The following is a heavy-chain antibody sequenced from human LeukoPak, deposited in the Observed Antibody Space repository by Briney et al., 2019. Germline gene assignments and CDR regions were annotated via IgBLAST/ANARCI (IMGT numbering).Heavy chain of an antibody. J-gene: IGHJ4*02. Sequence: GGSLRLSCAASGFSFSTYGFNWVRQAPGKGLEWVSYISSSSALYYTDSVKGRFTISRDNAKNSLYLQMNSLRAEDTAVYYCAGHWSAHYFDYWGQGILVTISS. CDR3: AGHWSAHYFDY. CDR1: GFSFSTYG. CDR2: ISSSSAL. V-gene: IGHV3-48*04.